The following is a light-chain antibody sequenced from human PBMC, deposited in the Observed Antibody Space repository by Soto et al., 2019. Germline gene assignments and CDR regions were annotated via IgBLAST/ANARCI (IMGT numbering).Light chain of an antibody. J-gene: IGKJ2*01. CDR2: GAS. CDR1: QSVSSN. V-gene: IGKV3-15*01. Sequence: IVMTQSPATLSVSPGERATLSCRASQSVSSNLAWYQHKPGQAPRLLFYGASTRAAGIPARFSGGWSGTDFTLTISGVQSEDFAVYYCQQSNKWPYTFGQGTKLEIK. CDR3: QQSNKWPYT.